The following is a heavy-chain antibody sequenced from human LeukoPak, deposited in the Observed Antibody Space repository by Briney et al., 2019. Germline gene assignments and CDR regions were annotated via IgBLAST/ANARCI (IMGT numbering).Heavy chain of an antibody. CDR2: INSDGSST. CDR1: GLTVSNNY. J-gene: IGHJ6*03. V-gene: IGHV3-74*01. CDR3: ARAPGYFMDA. Sequence: GGSLRLSCVVSGLTVSNNYMSWVRQAPGKGLVWVSRINSDGSSTSYADSVKGRFTISRDNAKNTLYLQMNSLRVEDMAVYYCARAPGYFMDAWGKGTTVTVSS.